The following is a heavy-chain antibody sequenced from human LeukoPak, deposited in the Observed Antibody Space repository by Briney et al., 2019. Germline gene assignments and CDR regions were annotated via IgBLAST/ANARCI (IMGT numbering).Heavy chain of an antibody. D-gene: IGHD6-13*01. V-gene: IGHV4-59*12. CDR2: IHYSGST. J-gene: IGHJ4*02. CDR1: GGSISGYY. Sequence: PSETLSLTCAVSGGSISGYYWSWIRQPPGKGLEWIGYIHYSGSTDYSPSLKSRVTISVDTSKNQFSLKLSSVTAADTAVYYCARELQQLAYWGQGTLVTVSS. CDR3: ARELQQLAY.